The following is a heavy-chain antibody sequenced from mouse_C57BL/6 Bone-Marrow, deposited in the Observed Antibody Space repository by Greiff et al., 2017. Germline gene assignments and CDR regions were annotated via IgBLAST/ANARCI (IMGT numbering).Heavy chain of an antibody. CDR1: GYTFTSYW. J-gene: IGHJ2*01. CDR3: AIENGYCLDY. Sequence: QVQLQQPGAELVKPGASVKVSCKASGYTFTSYWMHWVKQRPGQGLEWIGRIHPSDSDTNYNQKFKGKATLTVDKSSSTAYMQLIILPSEDSAVDYCAIENGYCLDYWGQGTTLTVSS. D-gene: IGHD2-3*01. CDR2: IHPSDSDT. V-gene: IGHV1-74*01.